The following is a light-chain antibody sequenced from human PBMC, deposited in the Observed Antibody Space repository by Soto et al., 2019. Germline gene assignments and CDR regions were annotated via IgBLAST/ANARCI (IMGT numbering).Light chain of an antibody. CDR2: GAS. V-gene: IGKV3D-15*01. CDR1: QSVSSN. CDR3: QQYNNWLT. Sequence: EIVITQSPATLSVSPGERAPLSCRASQSVSSNLAWYQQKPGQTPRLLIYGASTRATGIPARFSGSGSGTEFTLTISSLQSEDFAVYYCQQYNNWLTFGGGTKVDI. J-gene: IGKJ4*01.